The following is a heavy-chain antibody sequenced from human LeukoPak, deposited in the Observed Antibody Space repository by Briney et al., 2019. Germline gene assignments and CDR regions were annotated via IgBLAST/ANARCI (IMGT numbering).Heavy chain of an antibody. CDR1: GYTFTGYY. V-gene: IGHV1-2*02. J-gene: IGHJ6*03. D-gene: IGHD3-10*02. CDR3: ARGATVRGVTLYYYYYYMDV. Sequence: ASVKVSCKASGYTFTGYYMHWVRQAPGQGLEWMGWINPNSGGTNYAQKFQGRVTMTRDTSISTAYMELSRLRSDDTAVYYCARGATVRGVTLYYYYYYMDVWGKGTTVTISS. CDR2: INPNSGGT.